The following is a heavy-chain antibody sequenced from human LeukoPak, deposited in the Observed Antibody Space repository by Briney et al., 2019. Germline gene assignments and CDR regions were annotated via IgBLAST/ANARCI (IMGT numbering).Heavy chain of an antibody. CDR3: ARDYYDSKGFGY. J-gene: IGHJ4*02. CDR2: IYYSGST. V-gene: IGHV4-59*01. Sequence: ASETLSLTCTVSGGSISSYYWSWIRQPPGKGLEWIGYIYYSGSTNYNPSLKSRVTISVDTSKNQFSLKLSSVTAADTAVYYCARDYYDSKGFGYWGQGTLVTVSS. D-gene: IGHD3-22*01. CDR1: GGSISSYY.